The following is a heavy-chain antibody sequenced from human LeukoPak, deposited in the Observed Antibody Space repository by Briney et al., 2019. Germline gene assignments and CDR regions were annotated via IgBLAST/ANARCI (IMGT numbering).Heavy chain of an antibody. J-gene: IGHJ4*02. Sequence: SETLSLTCTVSGDSISSGIHYWSWIRQPAGRGLEWIGRIYTSGSTNYNPSLKSRVTISLDTSKNQFSLNLSSVTAADTAVYYCARDVVAAVGSFDYWGQGTQVTVSS. V-gene: IGHV4-61*02. CDR1: GDSISSGIHY. CDR3: ARDVVAAVGSFDY. D-gene: IGHD2-2*01. CDR2: IYTSGST.